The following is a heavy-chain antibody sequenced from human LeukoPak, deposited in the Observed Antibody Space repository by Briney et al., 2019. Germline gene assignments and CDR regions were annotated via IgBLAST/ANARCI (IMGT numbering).Heavy chain of an antibody. V-gene: IGHV1-69*01. J-gene: IGHJ6*03. Sequence: TVKVSCKASGGTFSSYAISWVRRAPGQGLGWMGGIIPIFGTANYAQKFQGRVTITADESTRTAYMELSSLRSEDTAVYYCARARLERRDYYYYMDVWGKGTTVTVSS. CDR1: GGTFSSYA. CDR3: ARARLERRDYYYYMDV. D-gene: IGHD1-1*01. CDR2: IIPIFGTA.